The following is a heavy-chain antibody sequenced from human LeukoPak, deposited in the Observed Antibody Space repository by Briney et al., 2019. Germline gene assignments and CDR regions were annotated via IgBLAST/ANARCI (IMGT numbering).Heavy chain of an antibody. D-gene: IGHD3-10*01. CDR3: ARDYVVRLGDYMDV. V-gene: IGHV3-30*01. Sequence: PGRSLRLSGAASGFIFRNYAIHWVRQAPGKGLEWVATISSSGSHTYYADSVKGRFTISRDNSRTTLDLQMNSLRPEDTAVYYCARDYVVRLGDYMDVWGNGTTVIVSS. J-gene: IGHJ6*03. CDR1: GFIFRNYA. CDR2: ISSSGSHT.